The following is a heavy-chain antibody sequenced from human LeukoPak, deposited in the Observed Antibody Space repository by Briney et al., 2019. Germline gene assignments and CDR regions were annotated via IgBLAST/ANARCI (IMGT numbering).Heavy chain of an antibody. V-gene: IGHV3-49*04. CDR2: IRSKVYGGTT. J-gene: IGHJ3*02. Sequence: GGSLRLSCTGFGFTFRDYAVSWVRQAPGKGVEWIGFIRSKVYGGTTEYAASVKGRFTISRDESKSIAYLQMNSLKTEDTAVYYCTRDPYYFDSSGYYHHAFDIWGQGTMVAVSS. CDR1: GFTFRDYA. D-gene: IGHD3-22*01. CDR3: TRDPYYFDSSGYYHHAFDI.